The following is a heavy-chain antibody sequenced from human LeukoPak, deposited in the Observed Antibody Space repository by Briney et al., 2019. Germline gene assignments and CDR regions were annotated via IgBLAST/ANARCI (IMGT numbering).Heavy chain of an antibody. V-gene: IGHV4-34*01. CDR1: GGSFSGYY. CDR3: ARAPRFLEFKSYGMDV. Sequence: SETLSLTCAVYGGSFSGYYWSWIRQPPGKGLEWIGEINHSGSTNYNPSLKSRVTISVDTSKNQFSLKLSSVTAADTAVYYCARAPRFLEFKSYGMDVWGQETTVTVSS. CDR2: INHSGST. D-gene: IGHD3-3*01. J-gene: IGHJ6*02.